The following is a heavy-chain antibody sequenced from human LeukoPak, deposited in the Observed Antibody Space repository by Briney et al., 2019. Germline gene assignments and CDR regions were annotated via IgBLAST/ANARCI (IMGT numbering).Heavy chain of an antibody. CDR3: ARARITMVRGVTVTPIDY. Sequence: PSETLSLTCAVYGGSFSSSYWSWIRQPPGKGLDWIGEINHSGSTNYNPSLKSRVTISVDTSKNQFSLKLSSVTAADTAVYYCARARITMVRGVTVTPIDYWGQGTLVTVSS. J-gene: IGHJ4*02. CDR2: INHSGST. D-gene: IGHD3-10*01. V-gene: IGHV4-34*01. CDR1: GGSFSSSY.